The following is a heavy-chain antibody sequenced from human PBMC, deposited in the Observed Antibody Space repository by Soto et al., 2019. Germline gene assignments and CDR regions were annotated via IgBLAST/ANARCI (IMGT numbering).Heavy chain of an antibody. CDR2: ISSRNNHT. CDR3: ARSLRGILDAFDI. Sequence: GGSLRFSWAPLDFTFSSISMNWFGQAPGKGLKWVSSISSRNNHTYYAESVKGRFTISRDNAKNSRYLQMNALRAEDTAVYYCARSLRGILDAFDIWGQGTMVTVSS. V-gene: IGHV3-21*01. J-gene: IGHJ3*02. CDR1: DFTFSSIS. D-gene: IGHD3-9*01.